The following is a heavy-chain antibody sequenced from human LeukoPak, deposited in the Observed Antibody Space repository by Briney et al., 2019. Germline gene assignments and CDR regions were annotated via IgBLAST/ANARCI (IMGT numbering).Heavy chain of an antibody. D-gene: IGHD1-26*01. Sequence: VASVKVSCKASGGTFSRFTISWVRQAPGQGFEWMGGITPIFGTANFAQKFQGRVTITADESTSTAYMELSSLRPEDTAVYYCARDLSLGYFDYWGQGTLVTVSS. CDR2: ITPIFGTA. V-gene: IGHV1-69*13. J-gene: IGHJ4*02. CDR3: ARDLSLGYFDY. CDR1: GGTFSRFT.